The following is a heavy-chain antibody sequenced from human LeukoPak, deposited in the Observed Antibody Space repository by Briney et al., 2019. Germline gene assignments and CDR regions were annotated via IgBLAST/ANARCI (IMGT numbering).Heavy chain of an antibody. CDR3: AGAGYYYGSGSYEGPGLFDP. CDR2: IYYSGST. Sequence: SETLSLTCTVSGGSISSYYWSWIRQPPGKGLEWIGYIYYSGSTNYNPSLKSRVTISVDTSKNQFSLKLSSVTAADTAVYYCAGAGYYYGSGSYEGPGLFDPWGQGTLVTVPS. D-gene: IGHD3-10*01. CDR1: GGSISSYY. V-gene: IGHV4-59*01. J-gene: IGHJ5*02.